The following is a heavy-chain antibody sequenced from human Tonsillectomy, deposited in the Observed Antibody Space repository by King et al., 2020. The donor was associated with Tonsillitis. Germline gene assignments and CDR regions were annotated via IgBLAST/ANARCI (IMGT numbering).Heavy chain of an antibody. J-gene: IGHJ6*02. CDR3: ARFGSAGLTNWVGLDV. Sequence: VQLVQSGADVKKPGSSVKVSCTASGGTFSNFAISWVRQAPGQGLEWMGGIIPTFGTANYAQKFQGRATFTADESTNTAYMELRSLTSEDTAVYYCARFGSAGLTNWVGLDVWGQGTAVTVSS. D-gene: IGHD1-1*01. CDR2: IIPTFGTA. CDR1: GGTFSNFA. V-gene: IGHV1-69*01.